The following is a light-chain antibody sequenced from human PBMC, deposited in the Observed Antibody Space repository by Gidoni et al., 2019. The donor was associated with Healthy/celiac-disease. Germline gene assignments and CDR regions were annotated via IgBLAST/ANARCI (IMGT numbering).Light chain of an antibody. V-gene: IGKV3D-7*01. Sequence: PGERATLSCSASQSVSSSYFSWYQQKPGQAPRLLIYGASTRATGIPVRFSGSGSGTDFTLTISSLQPEDFAVYYCQQDYNLPPYTFGQGTKLEIK. CDR1: QSVSSSY. CDR2: GAS. J-gene: IGKJ2*01. CDR3: QQDYNLPPYT.